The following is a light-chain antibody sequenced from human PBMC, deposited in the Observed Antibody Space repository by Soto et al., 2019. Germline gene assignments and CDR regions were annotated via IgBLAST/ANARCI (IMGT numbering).Light chain of an antibody. V-gene: IGLV1-44*01. CDR1: SSNLGTNS. CDR3: AAWDDSLNGVV. J-gene: IGLJ2*01. Sequence: QSVLTQPPSASGAPGLRVPIYCSGTSSNLGTNSVTWYQHLPGTAPKVLIYRNSQRPSGVPDRFSGSKSGTSASLAISGLQPEDEADYYCAAWDDSLNGVVFGGGTQLTVL. CDR2: RNS.